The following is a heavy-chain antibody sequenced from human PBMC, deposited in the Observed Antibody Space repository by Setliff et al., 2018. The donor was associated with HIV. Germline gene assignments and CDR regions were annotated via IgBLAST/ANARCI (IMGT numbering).Heavy chain of an antibody. V-gene: IGHV4-39*01. Sequence: SETLSLTCTVSGGSIRSSSSYWGWIRQPPGKGLEWIGIIYYSGSTYYKPSLKSRVTISVDTSKNQFSLKLRSVTAADTAMYYCARRRCSAASCPDNSWNWLDPWGQGTLVTVSS. CDR3: ARRRCSAASCPDNSWNWLDP. CDR1: GGSIRSSSSY. D-gene: IGHD2-15*01. J-gene: IGHJ5*02. CDR2: IYYSGST.